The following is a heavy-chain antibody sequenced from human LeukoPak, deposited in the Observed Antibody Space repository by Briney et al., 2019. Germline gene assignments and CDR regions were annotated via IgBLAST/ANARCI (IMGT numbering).Heavy chain of an antibody. CDR1: GGSIGTNY. J-gene: IGHJ3*02. D-gene: IGHD6-13*01. CDR2: IYASGNT. V-gene: IGHV4-4*07. Sequence: SETLSLTCTVSGGSIGTNYWSWIRQPAGKGLEWIGRIYASGNTNYNPSLKSRLSMSVDTSKNQFSLELSSVTAADTAMYYCAREDHIAANWISAFDIWGQGTIVTVSS. CDR3: AREDHIAANWISAFDI.